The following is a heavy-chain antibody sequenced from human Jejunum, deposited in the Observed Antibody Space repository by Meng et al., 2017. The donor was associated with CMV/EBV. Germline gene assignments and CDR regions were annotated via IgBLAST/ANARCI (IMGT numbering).Heavy chain of an antibody. CDR2: ISIGSDTI. J-gene: IGHJ4*02. V-gene: IGHV3-48*04. CDR1: GFTFSSHS. CDR3: VSRSCSSISCHFDQ. Sequence: SGFTFSSHSMNWVRQAPGKGLEWVSYISIGSDTIYYADSVKGRFTISRDNANNLLSLQMNSLKAEDTAVYYCVSRSCSSISCHFDQWGQGTLVTVSS. D-gene: IGHD2-2*01.